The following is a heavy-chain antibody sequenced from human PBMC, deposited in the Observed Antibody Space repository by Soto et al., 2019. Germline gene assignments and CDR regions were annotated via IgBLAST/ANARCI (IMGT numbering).Heavy chain of an antibody. Sequence: EVQLVESGGDLVQPGGSLRLSCAASGFTFSGYWMTWVRQAPGKGLEWVAAIKDDGSEKFYVDSVKGRFTISRDNAKNSLYLQMNSLRAEDTAVYYCAGFSIYWGQGTLVTVSS. J-gene: IGHJ4*02. CDR1: GFTFSGYW. V-gene: IGHV3-7*04. CDR2: IKDDGSEK. CDR3: AGFSIY.